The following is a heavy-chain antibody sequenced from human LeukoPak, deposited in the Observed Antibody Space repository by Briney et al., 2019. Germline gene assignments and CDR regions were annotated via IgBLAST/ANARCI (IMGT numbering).Heavy chain of an antibody. D-gene: IGHD3-16*02. Sequence: SETLSLTCTVSGGSISSSSYYWGWIRQPPGKGLEWIGSIYYSGSTYYNPSLKSRVTISVDTSKNQFSLKLSSVTAADTAVYYCARHGLGYYVWGSYRTFLGYWGQGTLVTVSS. J-gene: IGHJ4*02. CDR3: ARHGLGYYVWGSYRTFLGY. V-gene: IGHV4-39*01. CDR2: IYYSGST. CDR1: GGSISSSSYY.